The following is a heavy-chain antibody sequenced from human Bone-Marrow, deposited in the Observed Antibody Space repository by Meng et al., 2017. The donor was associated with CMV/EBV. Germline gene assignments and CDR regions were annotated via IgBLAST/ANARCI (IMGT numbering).Heavy chain of an antibody. V-gene: IGHV1-69*10. CDR1: GGTFSSYA. Sequence: SVKVSCKASGGTFSSYAISWVRQAPGQGLEWMGGIIPILGIANYAQKFQGRVTITADKSTSTAYMELSSLRSEDTAVYYCARGLVGYSGYESDYWGQGTLVTVSS. CDR3: ARGLVGYSGYESDY. CDR2: IIPILGIA. J-gene: IGHJ4*02. D-gene: IGHD5-12*01.